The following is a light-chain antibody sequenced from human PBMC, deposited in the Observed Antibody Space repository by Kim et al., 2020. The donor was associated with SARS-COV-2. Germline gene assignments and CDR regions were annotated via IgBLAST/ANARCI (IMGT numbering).Light chain of an antibody. CDR1: SLRTYF. CDR3: NSRDSSGNQHV. V-gene: IGLV3-19*01. CDR2: GKN. J-gene: IGLJ1*01. Sequence: SSGLTQDPAVSVALGQTVRITCQGDSLRTYFASWYQQKPGQAPLLVIYGKNDRPSGIPDRFSGSRSGNTASLTITGAQAEDEGDYYCNSRDSSGNQHVFG.